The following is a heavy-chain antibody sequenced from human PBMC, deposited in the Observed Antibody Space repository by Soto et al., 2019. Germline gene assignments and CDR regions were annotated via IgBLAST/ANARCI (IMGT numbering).Heavy chain of an antibody. CDR2: VNPSGGHT. V-gene: IGHV1-46*04. D-gene: IGHD2-21*02. CDR3: ARGGHVVVVTAALDY. CDR1: GDTFTDYY. Sequence: QVQLMQYGAEVKKPGASVKVSCKASGDTFTDYYIHWVRQAPGQGLEWMGTVNPSGGHTTYAQHLLGRVTMTGDPSTSTLDMELTSLTSDDTAIYYCARGGHVVVVTAALDYWGQGTLVTVSS. J-gene: IGHJ4*02.